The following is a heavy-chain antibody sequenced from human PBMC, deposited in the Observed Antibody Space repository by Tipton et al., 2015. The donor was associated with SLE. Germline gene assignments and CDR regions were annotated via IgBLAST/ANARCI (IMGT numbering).Heavy chain of an antibody. V-gene: IGHV4-39*07. J-gene: IGHJ5*02. CDR3: ARVSTQGWFDP. Sequence: TLSLNCTVSGGSISSSSYYWGWIREPPGKGLEWIGSIYYRGSTYYNPSLKSRVTISVDTSKNQFSLKLSSVTAADTAVYYCARVSTQGWFDPWGQGTLVTVSS. CDR2: IYYRGST. CDR1: GGSISSSSYY. D-gene: IGHD6-13*01.